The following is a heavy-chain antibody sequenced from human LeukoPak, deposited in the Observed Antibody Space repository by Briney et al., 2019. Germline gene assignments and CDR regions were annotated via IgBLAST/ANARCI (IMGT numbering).Heavy chain of an antibody. J-gene: IGHJ6*03. CDR1: GFIFSSYA. V-gene: IGHV3-30*04. Sequence: GGSLRLSCAASGFIFSSYAMHWVRQAPGKGLEWVAVISYDGSNKYYADSVKGRFTISRDNSKNTLYLQMNSLRAEDTAVYYCARSNTPYYYMDVWGKGTTVTVSS. CDR2: ISYDGSNK. CDR3: ARSNTPYYYMDV. D-gene: IGHD5-18*01.